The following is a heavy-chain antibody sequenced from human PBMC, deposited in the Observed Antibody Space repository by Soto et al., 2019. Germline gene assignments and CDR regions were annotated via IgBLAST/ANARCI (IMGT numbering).Heavy chain of an antibody. CDR2: IWYDGSNK. Sequence: QVQLVESGGGVVQPGRSLRLSCAASGFTFSSYGMHWVRQAPGKGLEWVAVIWYDGSNKYYADSVKGRFTISRDNSKNTLYLQMDSLRAEATAVYYGAGDPSLIIVAHAFDLWGQGTTVTVS. D-gene: IGHD2-15*01. V-gene: IGHV3-33*01. CDR3: AGDPSLIIVAHAFDL. CDR1: GFTFSSYG. J-gene: IGHJ3*01.